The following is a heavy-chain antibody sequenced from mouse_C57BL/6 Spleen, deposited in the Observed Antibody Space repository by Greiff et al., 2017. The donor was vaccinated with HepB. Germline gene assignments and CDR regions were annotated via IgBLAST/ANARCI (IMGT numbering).Heavy chain of an antibody. J-gene: IGHJ3*01. CDR1: GYTFTSYW. D-gene: IGHD1-1*01. CDR2: IDPKSGGT. Sequence: QVQLQQPGAELVKPGASVKLSCKASGYTFTSYWMHWVKQRPGRGLEWIGRIDPKSGGTKYNEKFKSKATLTVDKPSSTAYMQLSSLTSEDSAVYYCATNYYGSSQAWFAYWGQGTLVTVSA. CDR3: ATNYYGSSQAWFAY. V-gene: IGHV1-62-3*01.